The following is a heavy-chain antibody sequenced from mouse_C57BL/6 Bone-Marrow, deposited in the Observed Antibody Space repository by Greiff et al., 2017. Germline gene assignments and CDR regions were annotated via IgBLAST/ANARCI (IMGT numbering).Heavy chain of an antibody. J-gene: IGHJ2*01. Sequence: QVQLQQSGAELARPGASVKLSCKASGYTFTSYGISWVKQRTGQGLEWIGEIYPRSGNTYYNEKFKGKATLTADKSSSTAYMELRSLTSEDSAVYFCAREGDYVSRGDYWGQGTTLTVSS. CDR3: AREGDYVSRGDY. V-gene: IGHV1-81*01. D-gene: IGHD1-1*01. CDR2: IYPRSGNT. CDR1: GYTFTSYG.